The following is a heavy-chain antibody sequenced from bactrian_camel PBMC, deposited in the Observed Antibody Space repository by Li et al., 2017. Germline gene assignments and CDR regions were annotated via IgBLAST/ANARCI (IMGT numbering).Heavy chain of an antibody. CDR1: IHTYSTYC. Sequence: HVQLVESGGGSVLPGGSLRLSCEVRIHTYSTYCMGWFRQAPGNEREGVAAIDSDGSTSYADSVKGRFIISRDNAKNTVFLQMDNLKPEDTATYYCAVGVMAGCTVVGGTVGRSLADFHLWGKGTQVTVS. CDR2: IDSDGST. J-gene: IGHJ4*01. V-gene: IGHV3S53*01. D-gene: IGHD7*01. CDR3: AVGVMAGCTVVGGTVGRSLADFHL.